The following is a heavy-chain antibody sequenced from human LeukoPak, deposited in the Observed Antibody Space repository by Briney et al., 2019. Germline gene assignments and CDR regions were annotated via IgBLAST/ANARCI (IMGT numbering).Heavy chain of an antibody. J-gene: IGHJ4*02. CDR2: ISAYNGNT. CDR1: GYTFTSYG. V-gene: IGHV1-18*04. D-gene: IGHD1-1*01. CDR3: ARDSDNWNDFDY. Sequence: ASVKVSCKASGYTFTSYGISWVRQAPGQGLEWMGWISAYNGNTNCAQKLQGRVTMTTDTSTSTAYMELRSLRSDDTAVYYCARDSDNWNDFDYWGQGTLVTVSS.